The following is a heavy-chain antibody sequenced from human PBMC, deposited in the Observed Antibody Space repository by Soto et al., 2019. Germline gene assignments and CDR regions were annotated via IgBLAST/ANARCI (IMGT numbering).Heavy chain of an antibody. CDR2: LSRSGNTI. CDR3: ARSSGLYEAAAFDM. Sequence: QVQLVESGGGLVQPGGSLRLSCAASGFTFGDYEMSWIRQAAGKGPEWVSFLSRSGNTIYYADSVKGRFSISRDNAENSLYLQMASLRVEDNATYFCARSSGLYEAAAFDMWGQGTMVTVSA. J-gene: IGHJ3*02. V-gene: IGHV3-11*01. CDR1: GFTFGDYE. D-gene: IGHD6-19*01.